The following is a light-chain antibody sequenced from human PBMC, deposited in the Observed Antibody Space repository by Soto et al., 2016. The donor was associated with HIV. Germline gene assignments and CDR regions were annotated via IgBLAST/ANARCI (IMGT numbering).Light chain of an antibody. CDR2: GKN. CDR3: NSRDSSGNHLGV. J-gene: IGLJ3*02. V-gene: IGLV3-19*01. Sequence: SSELTQDPAVSVALGQTVRITCQGDSLRRYYASWYQQKPGQAPLLVMYGKNNRPSGIPDRFSGSSSGNTASLTITGAQAEDEADYYCNSRDSSGNHLGVFGGGTKLTVL. CDR1: SLRRYY.